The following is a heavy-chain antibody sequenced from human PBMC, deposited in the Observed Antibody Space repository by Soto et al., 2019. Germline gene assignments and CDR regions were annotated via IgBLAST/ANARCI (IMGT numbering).Heavy chain of an antibody. CDR3: AGKSTVTDYYYHGMDV. D-gene: IGHD4-17*01. V-gene: IGHV5-51*01. CDR2: VYPGDSDT. J-gene: IGHJ6*02. CDR1: GYNFNNYW. Sequence: GESLKISCKGSGYNFNNYWIVWARQMPGKGLECMGIVYPGDSDTRYRPSFQGQVTISADKSTSTAYLQWSSLKASDTAMYYCAGKSTVTDYYYHGMDVWGQGTTVTVSS.